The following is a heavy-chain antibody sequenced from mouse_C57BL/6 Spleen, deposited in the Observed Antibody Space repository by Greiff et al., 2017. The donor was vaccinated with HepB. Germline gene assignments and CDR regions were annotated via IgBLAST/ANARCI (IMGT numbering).Heavy chain of an antibody. CDR1: GYTFTSYW. CDR2: IDPSDSYT. J-gene: IGHJ1*03. CDR3: AYYYGSGDWYFDV. V-gene: IGHV1-50*01. Sequence: VQLQQSGAELVKPGASVKLSCKASGYTFTSYWMQWVKQRPGQGLEWIGEIDPSDSYTNYNQKFKGKATLTVDTSSSTAYMQLSSLTSEYSAVYYCAYYYGSGDWYFDVWGTGTTVTVSS. D-gene: IGHD1-1*01.